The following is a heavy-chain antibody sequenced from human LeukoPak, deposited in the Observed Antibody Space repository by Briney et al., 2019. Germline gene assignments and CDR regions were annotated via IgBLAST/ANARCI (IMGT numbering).Heavy chain of an antibody. D-gene: IGHD6-19*01. J-gene: IGHJ4*02. CDR2: ITGSGGGT. CDR1: GFTFSTYA. CDR3: AKGTYSSGWYGALGAYFDY. Sequence: GGSLRLSCAASGFTFSTYAMSWVRQAPGKGLDWVSGITGSGGGTYYADSVKGRFTISRDNSKNTLYLQMNSLRAEDTAVYYCAKGTYSSGWYGALGAYFDYWGQGTLVTVSS. V-gene: IGHV3-23*01.